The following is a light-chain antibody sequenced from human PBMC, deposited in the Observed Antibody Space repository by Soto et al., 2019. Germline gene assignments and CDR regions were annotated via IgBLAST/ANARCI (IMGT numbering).Light chain of an antibody. CDR2: EVS. V-gene: IGLV2-14*01. J-gene: IGLJ2*01. CDR3: SSYTRSNTRV. CDR1: SSDVGGYNY. Sequence: QSVLTQPASVSGSPGQSITISCTGTSSDVGGYNYVSWYQQHPGKAPKLMIYEVSDRPSGVSNRSSGSKSGNTASLTISGLQAEDEADYYCSSYTRSNTRVFGGGTKLTVL.